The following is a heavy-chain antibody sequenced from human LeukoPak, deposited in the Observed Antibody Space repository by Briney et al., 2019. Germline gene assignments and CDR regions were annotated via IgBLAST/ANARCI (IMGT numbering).Heavy chain of an antibody. Sequence: PSETLSLTCTVSGGSISNYYWNWIRQPPGKGLEWIGYIYYTGNTNYNPSLKSRVTISVDTSKKQFSLKLTSVTVADAAVYYCARETSQKGAHYMDVWGKGTTVTISS. CDR2: IYYTGNT. J-gene: IGHJ6*03. V-gene: IGHV4-59*01. CDR3: ARETSQKGAHYMDV. D-gene: IGHD3-16*01. CDR1: GGSISNYY.